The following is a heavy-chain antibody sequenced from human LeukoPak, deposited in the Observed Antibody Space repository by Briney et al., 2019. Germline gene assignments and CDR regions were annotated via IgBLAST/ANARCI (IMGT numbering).Heavy chain of an antibody. Sequence: PGGSLRLSCAASGFTFSSYAMSWVRQAPGKGLEWVSATSGSGGSRYYADSVKGRFTISRDNPKNALYLEMNSLRAEDTAVYYCAKYSSSGGYTKGGTFDFWGQGTTVTVSS. CDR3: AKYSSSGGYTKGGTFDF. V-gene: IGHV3-23*01. J-gene: IGHJ3*01. D-gene: IGHD3/OR15-3a*01. CDR1: GFTFSSYA. CDR2: TSGSGGSR.